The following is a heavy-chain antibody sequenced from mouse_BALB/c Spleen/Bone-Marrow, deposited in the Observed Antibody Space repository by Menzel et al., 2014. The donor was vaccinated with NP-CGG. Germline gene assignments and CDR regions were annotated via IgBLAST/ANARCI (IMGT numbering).Heavy chain of an antibody. CDR1: GFSLTNYG. J-gene: IGHJ3*01. CDR2: IWAGGST. V-gene: IGHV2-9*02. D-gene: IGHD4-1*01. CDR3: ARDKWDGAY. Sequence: VHLVESGPGLVAPSQRLSITCTVSGFSLTNYGVHWVRQPPGKGLEWLGVIWAGGSTNYNSALMSRLSISKDNSKSQVFLKMNSLQTEDTAVYYCARDKWDGAYWGQGTLVTVTA.